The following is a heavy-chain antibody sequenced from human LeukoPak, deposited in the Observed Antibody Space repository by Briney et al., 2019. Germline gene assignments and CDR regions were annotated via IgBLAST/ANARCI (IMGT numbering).Heavy chain of an antibody. CDR3: ARGDRPLYYYDSSGYVPQCYY. D-gene: IGHD3-22*01. CDR1: GYTFTSYA. J-gene: IGHJ4*02. Sequence: ASVKVSCKASGYTFTSYAMNWVRLAPGQGLEWMGWINTNTGNRTYAQRFTGRFVFSLDTSVSTAYLQISSLKAEDTAVYYCARGDRPLYYYDSSGYVPQCYYWGQGTLVTVSS. CDR2: INTNTGNR. V-gene: IGHV7-4-1*02.